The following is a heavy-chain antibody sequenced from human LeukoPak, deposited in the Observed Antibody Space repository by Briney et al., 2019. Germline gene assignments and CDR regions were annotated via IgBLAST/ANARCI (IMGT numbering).Heavy chain of an antibody. J-gene: IGHJ4*02. CDR3: ARDTPHSSSWLVFDY. CDR2: ISSSSSTI. V-gene: IGHV3-48*04. Sequence: GGSLRLSCAASGFTFSSYSMNWVRQAPGKGLEWVSYISSSSSTIYYADSVKGRFTISRDNAKNSLYLQMNSLRAEDTAVYYCARDTPHSSSWLVFDYWGQGTLVTVSS. CDR1: GFTFSSYS. D-gene: IGHD6-13*01.